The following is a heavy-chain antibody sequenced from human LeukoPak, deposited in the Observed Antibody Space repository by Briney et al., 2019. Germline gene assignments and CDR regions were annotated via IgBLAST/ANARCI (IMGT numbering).Heavy chain of an antibody. V-gene: IGHV3-53*01. D-gene: IGHD3-22*01. CDR3: ARADYYDSSGYNDY. Sequence: GGSLRLSCAASGFTVSSNYMSWVRQAPGKGLEWVSVIYSGGNTFYAASVKGRFTVSRDNSKNTLYLQMTSLRAEDTAVYYCARADYYDSSGYNDYWGQETLVTVSS. CDR1: GFTVSSNY. J-gene: IGHJ4*02. CDR2: IYSGGNT.